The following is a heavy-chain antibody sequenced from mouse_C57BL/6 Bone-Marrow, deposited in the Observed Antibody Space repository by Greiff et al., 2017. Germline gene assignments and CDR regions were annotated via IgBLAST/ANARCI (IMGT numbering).Heavy chain of an antibody. CDR2: ISNGGGST. V-gene: IGHV5-12*01. D-gene: IGHD2-3*01. Sequence: EVKLVESGGGLVQPGGSLQLSCAASGFTFSDYYMYWVRQTPEKSLEWVAYISNGGGSTYYPDTVKGRFTISRDNAKNTLYLQMSRLKSEDTAMYYCASLYDGYYGAMDYWGQGTSVTVSS. CDR3: ASLYDGYYGAMDY. J-gene: IGHJ4*01. CDR1: GFTFSDYY.